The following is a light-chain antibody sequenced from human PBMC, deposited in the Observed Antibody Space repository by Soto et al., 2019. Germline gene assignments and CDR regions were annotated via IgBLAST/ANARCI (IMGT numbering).Light chain of an antibody. J-gene: IGLJ1*01. CDR1: SSDVGGYNY. V-gene: IGLV2-14*01. Sequence: QCVLTQPASVSGSPGQSITISCTGTSSDVGGYNYVSWYQQHPGKAPKLMIYDVSNRPSGVSNRFSGSKSGNTASLTISGLQAEDEANYYCSSYTSSSILYVFGTGTKVTVL. CDR3: SSYTSSSILYV. CDR2: DVS.